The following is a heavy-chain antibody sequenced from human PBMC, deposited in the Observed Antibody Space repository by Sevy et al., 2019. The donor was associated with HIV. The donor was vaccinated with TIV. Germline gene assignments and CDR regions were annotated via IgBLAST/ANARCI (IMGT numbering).Heavy chain of an antibody. CDR1: GGSFSGYY. CDR3: ARKGPLAARPGVFDY. J-gene: IGHJ4*02. V-gene: IGHV4-34*01. Sequence: SESLSLTCAVYGGSFSGYYWSWIRQPPGKGLEWIGEINHSGSTNYNPSFKSRVTISVDTSKNQFSLKLSSVTAADTAVYYCARKGPLAARPGVFDYWGQGTLVTVSS. D-gene: IGHD6-6*01. CDR2: INHSGST.